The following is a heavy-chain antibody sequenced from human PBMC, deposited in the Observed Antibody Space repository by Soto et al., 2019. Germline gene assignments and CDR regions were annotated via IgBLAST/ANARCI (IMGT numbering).Heavy chain of an antibody. CDR1: GHTLNDLS. V-gene: IGHV1-24*01. D-gene: IGHD5-18*01. J-gene: IGHJ3*01. Sequence: ASVKVSCKVSGHTLNDLSIHWVRQAPGKGLEWMGGFNPEEEETIYAQKFQGRVTMTEDTTAETAYMELSSLRSDDTAVYYCAVVGGYNYGNDGFDVWGQRTVVTVPS. CDR2: FNPEEEET. CDR3: AVVGGYNYGNDGFDV.